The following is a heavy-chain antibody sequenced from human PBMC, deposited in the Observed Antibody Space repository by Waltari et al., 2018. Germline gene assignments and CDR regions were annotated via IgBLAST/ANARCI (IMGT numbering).Heavy chain of an antibody. Sequence: EVQLVESGGGLVQPGGSLRLSCSASGFIFSSHVMHWVRQAPGKGLEHVSGILSDGGSTYYADSVKGRFSISRDNSKNTVYLQMSSLRAEDTAMYYCAKGPQRYLEWLLPYDFWGQGTLVTVSS. D-gene: IGHD3-3*01. CDR1: GFIFSSHV. J-gene: IGHJ4*02. CDR2: ILSDGGST. V-gene: IGHV3-64D*06. CDR3: AKGPQRYLEWLLPYDF.